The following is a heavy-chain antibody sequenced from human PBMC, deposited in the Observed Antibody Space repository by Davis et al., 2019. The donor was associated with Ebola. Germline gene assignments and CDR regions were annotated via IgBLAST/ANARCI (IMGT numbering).Heavy chain of an antibody. CDR2: IKQDGSAE. J-gene: IGHJ4*02. CDR3: ARDRSGYYGSAYYFDH. CDR1: GFTFRSYW. V-gene: IGHV3-7*01. D-gene: IGHD3-10*01. Sequence: GESPKTPCAVPGFTFRSYWMSWVRQTPVKGLEWVANIKQDGSAENYVDSVKGRFSISRDNTKNSLYLQMDRLRVEDTAVYYCARDRSGYYGSAYYFDHWGQGTQVTVSS.